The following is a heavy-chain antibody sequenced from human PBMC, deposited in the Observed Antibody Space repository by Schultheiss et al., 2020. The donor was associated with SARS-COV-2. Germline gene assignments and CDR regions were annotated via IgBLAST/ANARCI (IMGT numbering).Heavy chain of an antibody. J-gene: IGHJ4*02. Sequence: GGSLRLSCAASGFTFSNAWMSWVRQAPGKGLEWVGRIKSKTDGGTTDYAAPVKGRFTISRDDSKNTLYLQMNSLRAEDTAVYYCAPHGGGYESYFDYWGQGTLVTVSS. CDR2: IKSKTDGGTT. CDR1: GFTFSNAW. V-gene: IGHV3-15*01. D-gene: IGHD5-12*01. CDR3: APHGGGYESYFDY.